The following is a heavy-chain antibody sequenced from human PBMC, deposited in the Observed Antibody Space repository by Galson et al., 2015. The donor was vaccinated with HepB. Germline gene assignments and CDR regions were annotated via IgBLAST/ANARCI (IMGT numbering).Heavy chain of an antibody. D-gene: IGHD4-23*01. V-gene: IGHV1-46*01. CDR2: INPSVGDT. J-gene: IGHJ4*02. CDR3: AREGRSGNSWGFFDY. CDR1: GKTFTTYH. Sequence: SVKVSCKASGKTFTTYHIHWVRQAPGQGLEWMGIINPSVGDTGYAQNFQDRVTMTRDTSTSTVYMELSSLTSEDTAVYYCAREGRSGNSWGFFDYWGQGSLVTVSS.